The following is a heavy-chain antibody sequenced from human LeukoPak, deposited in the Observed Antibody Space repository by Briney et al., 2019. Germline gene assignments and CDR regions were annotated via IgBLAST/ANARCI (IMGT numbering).Heavy chain of an antibody. Sequence: SETLSLTCTVSGGSISSSYWSWIRQPAGKGREWIGRIHTIGSTNYNPSLKSGVTMSVDTSKNQFSLTLSSVPAADTAVYYSARDSSASCSSTSCYTGYYYGMDVWGQGTTVTVSS. CDR1: GGSISSSY. J-gene: IGHJ6*02. D-gene: IGHD2-2*02. CDR2: IHTIGST. V-gene: IGHV4-4*07. CDR3: ARDSSASCSSTSCYTGYYYGMDV.